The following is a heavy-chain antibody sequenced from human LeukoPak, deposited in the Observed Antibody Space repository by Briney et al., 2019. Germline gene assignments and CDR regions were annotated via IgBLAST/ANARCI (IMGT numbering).Heavy chain of an antibody. CDR2: INNNNGNT. Sequence: ASVKVSCKGSGYTFTNFGPSCVRQAPGQGLEWMGCINNNNGNTNYAQKFQGRVTMTTDTSTRTAYMELRSLRSDDTAVYYCARDRGVVLVADPGYWGQGTLVTVSP. CDR1: GYTFTNFG. CDR3: ARDRGVVLVADPGY. J-gene: IGHJ4*02. D-gene: IGHD2-21*01. V-gene: IGHV1-18*01.